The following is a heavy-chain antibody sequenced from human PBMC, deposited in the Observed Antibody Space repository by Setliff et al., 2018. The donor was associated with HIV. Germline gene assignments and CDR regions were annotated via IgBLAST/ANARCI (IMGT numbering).Heavy chain of an antibody. CDR1: GFPFSSYE. CDR3: ARGSGYDKGAYHYYYGMDV. CDR2: ISSSGSTI. V-gene: IGHV3-48*03. Sequence: GGSLRLSCAASGFPFSSYEMNWARQAPGKGLEWVSYISSSGSTIYYADSVKGRFTISRDNTKNSLYLQMNSLRAEDTAVYYCARGSGYDKGAYHYYYGMDVWGQGTTVTVSS. J-gene: IGHJ6*02. D-gene: IGHD5-12*01.